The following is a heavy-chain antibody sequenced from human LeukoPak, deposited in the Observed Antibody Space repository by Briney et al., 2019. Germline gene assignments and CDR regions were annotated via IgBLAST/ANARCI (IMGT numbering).Heavy chain of an antibody. D-gene: IGHD3-22*01. V-gene: IGHV6-1*01. CDR2: TYYRSKWYN. CDR1: GDSVSGKSVV. Sequence: SQTLSLTCGVSGDSVSGKSVVWNWIRQSPSRGLEWLGRTYYRSKWYNDYAVSVKSRITINPDTSKNQFSLQLNSVTPEDTAVYYCARGFSGSMDVWGQGTTVTVSS. CDR3: ARGFSGSMDV. J-gene: IGHJ6*02.